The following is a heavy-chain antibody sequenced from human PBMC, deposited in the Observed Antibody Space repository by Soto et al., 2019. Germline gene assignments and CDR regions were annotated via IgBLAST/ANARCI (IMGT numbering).Heavy chain of an antibody. CDR1: GGSISSGGYY. D-gene: IGHD2-15*01. V-gene: IGHV4-31*03. CDR2: IYYSGST. CDR3: AREDCSGGSCEYFDY. Sequence: SETLSLTCTVSGGSISSGGYYWSWIRQHPGKGLEWIGYIYYSGSTYYNPSLKSRVTISVDTSKNQFSLKLSSVTAADTAVYYCAREDCSGGSCEYFDYWGQGTLVTVSS. J-gene: IGHJ4*02.